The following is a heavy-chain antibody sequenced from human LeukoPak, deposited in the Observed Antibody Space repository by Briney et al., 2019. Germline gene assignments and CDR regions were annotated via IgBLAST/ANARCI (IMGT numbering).Heavy chain of an antibody. CDR1: VFSFSNYW. CDR3: ASTYVVVTAVHDAFHI. V-gene: IGHV3-7*01. J-gene: IGHJ3*02. CDR2: IKKDGSEK. D-gene: IGHD2-21*02. Sequence: PGGPLRLSCAASVFSFSNYWMSWVRQAPGKGLEWVANIKKDGSEKYYVDSVKGRFTISRDNAKNSLFLQMNSPRAEDTAVYYCASTYVVVTAVHDAFHIWGQGTMVTVSS.